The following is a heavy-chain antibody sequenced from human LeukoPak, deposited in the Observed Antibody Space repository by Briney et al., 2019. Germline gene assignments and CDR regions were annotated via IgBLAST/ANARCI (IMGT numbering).Heavy chain of an antibody. CDR1: GYSISSGYY. Sequence: PSETLSLTCTVSGYSISSGYYWGWIRQPPGKGLEWIGSIYHSGSTYYNPSLKSRVTISVDTSKNQFSLKLSSVTAADTAVYYCARGATHFWSGREFDYWGQGTLVTVSS. D-gene: IGHD3-3*02. J-gene: IGHJ4*02. V-gene: IGHV4-38-2*02. CDR3: ARGATHFWSGREFDY. CDR2: IYHSGST.